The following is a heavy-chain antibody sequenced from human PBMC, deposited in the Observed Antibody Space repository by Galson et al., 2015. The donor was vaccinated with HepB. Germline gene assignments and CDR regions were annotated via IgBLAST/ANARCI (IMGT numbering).Heavy chain of an antibody. CDR1: GFTFSAYW. D-gene: IGHD3-16*01. CDR2: VNLDGSEM. V-gene: IGHV3-7*03. CDR3: AREVMIRTLAHKTPDD. Sequence: SLRLSCAASGFTFSAYWMSWVLQVPGKGLEWVADVNLDGSEMYYADSVKGRFTISRDNAERSVSPHMYSLRAEDTAVYYCAREVMIRTLAHKTPDDWGQGTLVTVSS. J-gene: IGHJ4*02.